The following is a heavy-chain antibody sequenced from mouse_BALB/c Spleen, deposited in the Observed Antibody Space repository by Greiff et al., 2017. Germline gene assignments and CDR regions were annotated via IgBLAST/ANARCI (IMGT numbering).Heavy chain of an antibody. CDR2: ISSGSSTI. D-gene: IGHD1-1*01. Sequence: EVQLVESGGGLVQPGGSRKLSCAASGFTFSSFGMHWVHQAPEKGLEWVAYISSGSSTIYYADTVKGRFTISRDNPKNTLFLQMTSLRSEDTAMYYCARRAGFITTVVAPYWYFDVWGAGTTVTVSS. V-gene: IGHV5-17*02. CDR3: ARRAGFITTVVAPYWYFDV. CDR1: GFTFSSFG. J-gene: IGHJ1*01.